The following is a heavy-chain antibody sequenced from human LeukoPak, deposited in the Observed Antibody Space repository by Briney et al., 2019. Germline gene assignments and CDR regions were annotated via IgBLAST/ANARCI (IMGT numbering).Heavy chain of an antibody. CDR3: SRGYGGRYFDY. J-gene: IGHJ4*02. D-gene: IGHD5-12*01. Sequence: PSQTLSLTCTVSGGSISSGGYYWSWIRQHPGKGLEWIGYIYYSGSTYYNPSLKSRVTISVDTSKNQFSLKLSSVIAADTAVYYCSRGYGGRYFDYWGQGTLVTVSS. CDR2: IYYSGST. CDR1: GGSISSGGYY. V-gene: IGHV4-31*03.